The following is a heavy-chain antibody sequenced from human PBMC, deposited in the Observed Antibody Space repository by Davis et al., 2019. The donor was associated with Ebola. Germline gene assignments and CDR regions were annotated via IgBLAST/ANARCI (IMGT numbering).Heavy chain of an antibody. J-gene: IGHJ6*03. CDR1: DYTFTSYG. CDR3: ARVPRITIFGVVTPNYYYYMDV. V-gene: IGHV1-18*04. CDR2: ISAYNGNT. D-gene: IGHD3-3*01. Sequence: AASVPVSCKASDYTFTSYGISWVRQAPGHGLEWMGWISAYNGNTNYAQKLQGRVTMTTDTSTSTAYMELRSLRSDDTAVYYCARVPRITIFGVVTPNYYYYMDVWGKGTTVTVSS.